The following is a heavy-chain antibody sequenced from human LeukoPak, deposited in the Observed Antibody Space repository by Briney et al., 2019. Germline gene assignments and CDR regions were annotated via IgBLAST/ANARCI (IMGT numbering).Heavy chain of an antibody. Sequence: KAGGSLRPSCAPSGFTFSSYSMNWARQPPGKGLEWVSSISSSSSYIYYADSVKGRFTISRDNAKNSLYLQMNSLRAEDTAVYYCARGGNDSSGYYYVLPPYWGQGTLVTVSS. J-gene: IGHJ4*02. CDR1: GFTFSSYS. CDR3: ARGGNDSSGYYYVLPPY. CDR2: ISSSSSYI. V-gene: IGHV3-21*01. D-gene: IGHD3-22*01.